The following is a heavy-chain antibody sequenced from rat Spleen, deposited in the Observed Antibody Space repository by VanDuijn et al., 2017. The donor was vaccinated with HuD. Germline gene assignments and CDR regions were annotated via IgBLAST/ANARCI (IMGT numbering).Heavy chain of an antibody. CDR1: GFTFSDYN. CDR3: ATRIGTTG. CDR2: INYDGSST. V-gene: IGHV5-7*01. J-gene: IGHJ2*01. D-gene: IGHD1-5*01. Sequence: EVQLVESGGGLVQPGRSLKLSCVGSGFTFSDYNMAWVRQAPKKGLEWVASINYDGSSTYYRDSVKGRFTISRDNAKSTLYLQMDSLRSEDTATYYCATRIGTTGWGQGVMVTVSS.